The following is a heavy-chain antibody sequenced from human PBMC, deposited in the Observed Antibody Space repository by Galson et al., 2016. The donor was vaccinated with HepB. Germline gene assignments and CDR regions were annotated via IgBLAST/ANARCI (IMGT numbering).Heavy chain of an antibody. V-gene: IGHV3-23*01. CDR1: GFTFSSYA. J-gene: IGHJ4*02. CDR3: AKGRYCGGDCYSSDY. CDR2: ISGSGDRR. Sequence: SLRLSCAASGFTFSSYAMNWVRQAPGKGLEWVSVISGSGDRRYYADSVKGRFIISRDNSKNTLYLQMNSLRAEDTAVYYCAKGRYCGGDCYSSDYWGQGTLVTVSS. D-gene: IGHD2-21*02.